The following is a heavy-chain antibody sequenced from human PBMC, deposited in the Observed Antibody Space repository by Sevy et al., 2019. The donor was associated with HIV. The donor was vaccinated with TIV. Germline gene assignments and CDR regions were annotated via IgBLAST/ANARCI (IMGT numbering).Heavy chain of an antibody. Sequence: GGSLRLSCGASGFTFSRYGMHWVRQAPGKGLEWVAIILYDGFNKHYADSVKGRFTMSRDNAKNSLYLQMNSLRAEDAAVYYCARDNATVSRRGLRYYYYGTDVWGQGTTVTVSS. CDR1: GFTFSRYG. J-gene: IGHJ6*02. V-gene: IGHV3-30*03. D-gene: IGHD2-2*01. CDR2: ILYDGFNK. CDR3: ARDNATVSRRGLRYYYYGTDV.